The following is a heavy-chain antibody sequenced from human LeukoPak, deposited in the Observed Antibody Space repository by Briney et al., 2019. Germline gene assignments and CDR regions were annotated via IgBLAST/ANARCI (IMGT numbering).Heavy chain of an antibody. CDR1: GGSISSGSYY. CDR3: ARLTPRWHVWGSYRYSGSFD. CDR2: IYTSGST. D-gene: IGHD3-16*02. V-gene: IGHV4-61*02. Sequence: SETLSLTCTVSGGSISSGSYYWSWLRQPAGTGLEWIGRIYTSGSTNYNPSLKSRVTISVDTSKNQFSLKLSSVTAADTAVYYCARLTPRWHVWGSYRYSGSFDWGQGTLVTVSS. J-gene: IGHJ4*02.